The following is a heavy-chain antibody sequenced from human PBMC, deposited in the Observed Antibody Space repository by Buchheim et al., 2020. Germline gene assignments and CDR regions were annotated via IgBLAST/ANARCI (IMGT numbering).Heavy chain of an antibody. J-gene: IGHJ6*02. CDR1: GFSVSNKY. CDR3: ARSDPSTDYYNGMDV. V-gene: IGHV3-53*01. Sequence: EVRLVEAGGGLLQPGGSQRLSCAASGFSVSNKYMSWVRQTPGKGLAWVSVIHANGLTYYADSVKGRFTISRDTSKNILYLQMSSLRAEDTAIYYCARSDPSTDYYNGMDVWGQGT. CDR2: IHANGLT.